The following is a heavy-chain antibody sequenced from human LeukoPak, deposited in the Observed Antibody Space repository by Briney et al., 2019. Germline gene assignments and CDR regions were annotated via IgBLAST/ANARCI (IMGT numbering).Heavy chain of an antibody. V-gene: IGHV1-18*04. Sequence: ASVKVSCKASGYTFTSYGISWVRQAPGQGLEWMGWISAYNGNTNYAQKLQGRVTLTTDTSTSTASMELRSLRSDDTAVYYCARTPGVSGYFDSSQKFDFWGQGTLVTVSS. D-gene: IGHD3-9*01. CDR3: ARTPGVSGYFDSSQKFDF. CDR2: ISAYNGNT. J-gene: IGHJ4*02. CDR1: GYTFTSYG.